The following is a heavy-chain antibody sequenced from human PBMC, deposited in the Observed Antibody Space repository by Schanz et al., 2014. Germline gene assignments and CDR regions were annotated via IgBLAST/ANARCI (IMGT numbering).Heavy chain of an antibody. CDR3: ARGRVLES. Sequence: EVQLLESGGGLVQPGGSLRLSCTASGFTFSSYSMNWVRQAPGKGLEWVGNIKKDGSEKYYVDSVKGRFTISRDNAKNSLFLQMNSLRPEDAAVYYCARGRVLESWGQGTLVTVSS. CDR2: IKKDGSEK. J-gene: IGHJ5*02. CDR1: GFTFSSYS. V-gene: IGHV3-7*01. D-gene: IGHD1-1*01.